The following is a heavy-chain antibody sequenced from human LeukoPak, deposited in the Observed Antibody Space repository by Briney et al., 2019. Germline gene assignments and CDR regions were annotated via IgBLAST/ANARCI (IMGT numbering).Heavy chain of an antibody. CDR3: AREIPVYDGGGDYYYYYMDV. V-gene: IGHV4-59*01. CDR1: GGSIISYY. J-gene: IGHJ6*03. CDR2: IYYSGST. D-gene: IGHD3-16*01. Sequence: PSETLSLTCTVSGGSIISYYWSWIRQPPGKGLEWIGYIYYSGSTNYNPSLKSRVTISVDTSKNQFSLKLSSVTAADTAVYYCAREIPVYDGGGDYYYYYMDVWGKGTTVTVSS.